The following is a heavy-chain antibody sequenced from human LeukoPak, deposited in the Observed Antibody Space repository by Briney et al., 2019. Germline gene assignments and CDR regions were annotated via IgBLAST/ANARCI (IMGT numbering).Heavy chain of an antibody. D-gene: IGHD1-26*01. CDR2: ISSSSSYI. J-gene: IGHJ3*02. V-gene: IGHV3-21*01. CDR3: ASKSTAAFDI. Sequence: GGSLRLSCAASGFTFSSYEMHWVRQAPGKGLEWVSSISSSSSYIYYADSVKGRFTISRDNAKNSLYLQMNSLRAEDTAVYYCASKSTAAFDIWGQGTMVTVSS. CDR1: GFTFSSYE.